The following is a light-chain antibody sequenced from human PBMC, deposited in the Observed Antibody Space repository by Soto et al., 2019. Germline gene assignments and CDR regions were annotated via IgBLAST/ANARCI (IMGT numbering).Light chain of an antibody. CDR1: QSVNSNY. V-gene: IGKV3-20*01. CDR3: QQYGSSPWT. Sequence: EMVMTQSPAILSVSPGESATLSCRASQSVNSNYLAWYQQHPGQPPRLLIYAASRRATGIPDRFSGSGSGTDFTLTISRLEPEDFAVYYCQQYGSSPWTFGQGTKVDIK. CDR2: AAS. J-gene: IGKJ1*01.